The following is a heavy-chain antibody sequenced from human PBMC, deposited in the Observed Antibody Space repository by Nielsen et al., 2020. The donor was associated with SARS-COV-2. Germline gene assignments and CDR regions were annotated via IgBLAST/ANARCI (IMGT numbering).Heavy chain of an antibody. CDR2: LWTDGISK. CDR3: AREAVSGDWPSFDF. Sequence: GESLKTSCVASGFIISSYGMHWVRQAPGKGLEWVAVLWTDGISKSYVDSVKGRFTISRDNSRNTMYLQMGGLRAEDTAVYYCAREAVSGDWPSFDFWGQGTQVTVSS. V-gene: IGHV3-33*08. D-gene: IGHD2-21*02. CDR1: GFIISSYG. J-gene: IGHJ4*02.